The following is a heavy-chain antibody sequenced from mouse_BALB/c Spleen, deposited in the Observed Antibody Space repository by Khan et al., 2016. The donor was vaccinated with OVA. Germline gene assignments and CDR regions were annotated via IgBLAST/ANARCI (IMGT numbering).Heavy chain of an antibody. J-gene: IGHJ2*01. V-gene: IGHV3-2*02. Sequence: VQLKESGPGLVKPSQSLSLTCTVTGYSITSGYAWNWIRQFPGNKLEWMGYISYSGGTSYNPSLKSRISITRDTSKNQFFLQLNSVTTEDTATYYCERGNYYGYYLDYWGQGTTLTVSS. CDR2: ISYSGGT. CDR1: GYSITSGYA. D-gene: IGHD1-1*01. CDR3: ERGNYYGYYLDY.